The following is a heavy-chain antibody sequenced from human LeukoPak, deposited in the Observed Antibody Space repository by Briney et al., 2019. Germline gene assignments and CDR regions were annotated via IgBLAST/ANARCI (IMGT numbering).Heavy chain of an antibody. CDR3: ASAIAVAGPDAFDI. CDR2: IYPSDSDT. CDR1: GYSFTSHW. D-gene: IGHD6-19*01. Sequence: GESLKISCKGSGYSFTSHWIGWVRQMSGKGLEWMGIIYPSDSDTRYSPSYHGQVTISADKSISTAYLQWSSLKASDTAMYYCASAIAVAGPDAFDIWGQGTMVTVSS. J-gene: IGHJ3*02. V-gene: IGHV5-51*01.